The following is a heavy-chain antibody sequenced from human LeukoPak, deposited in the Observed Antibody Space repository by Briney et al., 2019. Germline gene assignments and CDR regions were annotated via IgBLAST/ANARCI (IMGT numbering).Heavy chain of an antibody. CDR3: ARVSGYYDSSGYLDY. CDR2: ISYDGSNK. CDR1: GFTFSSYA. Sequence: GGSLRLSCAASGFTFSSYAMHWVRQAPGKGLEWVAVISYDGSNKYYADSVKGRFTISRDNSKNTLYLQMNSLRAEDTAVYYCARVSGYYDSSGYLDYWGQGTLVTVSS. J-gene: IGHJ4*02. D-gene: IGHD3-22*01. V-gene: IGHV3-30-3*01.